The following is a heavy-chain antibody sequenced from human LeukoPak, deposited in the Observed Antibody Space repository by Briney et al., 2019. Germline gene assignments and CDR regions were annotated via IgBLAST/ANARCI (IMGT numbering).Heavy chain of an antibody. CDR2: IPYDGSNK. J-gene: IGHJ4*02. Sequence: GGSLRLSSAAPGFTFSSYGLHWVRQAPGKGLEWVAFIPYDGSNKYYADSVKGRFTISRDNSKNTLYLQMNSLRAEDTAVYYCASSSSYYFDYWGPGTLVTVSS. V-gene: IGHV3-30*02. CDR1: GFTFSSYG. D-gene: IGHD3-10*01. CDR3: ASSSSYYFDY.